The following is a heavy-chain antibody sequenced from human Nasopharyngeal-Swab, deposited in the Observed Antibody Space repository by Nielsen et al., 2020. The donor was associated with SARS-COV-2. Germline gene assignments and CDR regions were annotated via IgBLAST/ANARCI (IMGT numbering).Heavy chain of an antibody. D-gene: IGHD3-16*01. Sequence: WIRQPPGKGLEWIGYIYYSGSTNYNPSLKSRVTISVDTSKNQFSLKLSSATAADTAVYYCARVEGGFSRPYYYGMDVWGQGTTVTVSS. V-gene: IGHV4-59*01. CDR3: ARVEGGFSRPYYYGMDV. CDR2: IYYSGST. J-gene: IGHJ6*02.